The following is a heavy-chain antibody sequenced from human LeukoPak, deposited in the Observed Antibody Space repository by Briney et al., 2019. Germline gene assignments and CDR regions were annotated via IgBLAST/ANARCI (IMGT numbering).Heavy chain of an antibody. V-gene: IGHV3-48*04. Sequence: GGSLRLSCAASGFTFSSYSMHWVRQAPGKGLEWVSYISSSSSTIYYADSVKGRFTISRDNAKNSLYLQMNSLRAEDTAVYYCARWNSYYYDSSGPMAAFDIWGQGTMVTVSS. J-gene: IGHJ3*02. CDR2: ISSSSSTI. CDR1: GFTFSSYS. CDR3: ARWNSYYYDSSGPMAAFDI. D-gene: IGHD3-22*01.